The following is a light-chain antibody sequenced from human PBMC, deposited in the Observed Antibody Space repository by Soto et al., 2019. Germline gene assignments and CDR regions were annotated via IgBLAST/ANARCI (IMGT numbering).Light chain of an antibody. J-gene: IGLJ1*01. CDR2: ANI. CDR1: GSNIGAGYD. CDR3: SSYTNINTRACV. V-gene: IGLV1-40*01. Sequence: QSVLTQPPSVSGAPGQRVTISCTGSGSNIGAGYDVHWYQQLPGTAPKLLIFANINRPSGVPDRFSGSKSGTSASLAITGLRAEDEAEYYCSSYTNINTRACVFGTGTKLTVL.